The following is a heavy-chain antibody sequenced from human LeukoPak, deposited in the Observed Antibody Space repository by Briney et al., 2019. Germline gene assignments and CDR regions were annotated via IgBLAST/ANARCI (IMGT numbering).Heavy chain of an antibody. J-gene: IGHJ4*02. V-gene: IGHV3-48*01. Sequence: PGESLRLSCAASGFTFSRYNMVWVRQAPGKGLEWISYISSTLYSTFYTDSVKGRFTISRDNAKNSLFLQMNGLRAEDTAVYYCARSRLTSSDYWGQGILVAVSS. CDR3: ARSRLTSSDY. CDR2: ISSTLYST. CDR1: GFTFSRYN.